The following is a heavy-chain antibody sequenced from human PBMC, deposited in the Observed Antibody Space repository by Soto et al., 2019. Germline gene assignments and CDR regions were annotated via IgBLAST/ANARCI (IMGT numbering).Heavy chain of an antibody. V-gene: IGHV3-23*01. Sequence: PGGSLRLSCAASGFTFSSYAMSWVRQAPGKGLEWVSAISGSGGSTYYADSVKGRFTISRDNSKNTLYLQMNSLRAEDTAVYYCAKDVHQGYCTNGVCYSSLSFDYWGQGTLVTVSS. CDR2: ISGSGGST. CDR1: GFTFSSYA. D-gene: IGHD2-8*01. J-gene: IGHJ4*02. CDR3: AKDVHQGYCTNGVCYSSLSFDY.